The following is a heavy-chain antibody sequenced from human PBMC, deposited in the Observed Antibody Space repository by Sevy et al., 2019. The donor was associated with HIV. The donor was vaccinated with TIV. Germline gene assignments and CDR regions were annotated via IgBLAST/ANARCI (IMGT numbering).Heavy chain of an antibody. J-gene: IGHJ6*02. CDR1: GYTFTDYY. D-gene: IGHD4-17*01. CDR2: INPNDGVT. CDR3: ARLTTKPTSDLYGMDV. V-gene: IGHV1-2*02. Sequence: ASVKVSCKASGYTFTDYYIHWVRQAPGQGLEWMAWINPNDGVTNYAQRFQGGVTVTRDTSVSTAYTEVRRLRYDDTATYYGARLTTKPTSDLYGMDVWGQGTTVTVSS.